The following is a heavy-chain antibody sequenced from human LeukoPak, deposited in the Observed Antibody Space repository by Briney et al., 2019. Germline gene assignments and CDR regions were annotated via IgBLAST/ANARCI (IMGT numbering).Heavy chain of an antibody. Sequence: SQTLSLTCAISGDSVSIDIAAWNWVRQSPWRGLEWLGRAYYRSKWYIDYAVSLKSRMIINPDTSKNRFSLQLNSVTPEDTAVYYCERGSAFDIWGQGTMVTVSS. CDR3: ERGSAFDI. V-gene: IGHV6-1*01. CDR2: AYYRSKWYI. J-gene: IGHJ3*02. CDR1: GDSVSIDIAA.